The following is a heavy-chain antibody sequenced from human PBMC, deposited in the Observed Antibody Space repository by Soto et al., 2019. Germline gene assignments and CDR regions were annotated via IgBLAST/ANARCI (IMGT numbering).Heavy chain of an antibody. CDR1: GITFSDHY. J-gene: IGHJ4*02. D-gene: IGHD1-26*01. V-gene: IGHV3-72*01. CDR3: SILEGA. Sequence: EVQLVESGGGLVQPGESLTLSCAVSGITFSDHYMEWVRQAPGKGLEWVARSRNKAKSYSTDFAASVKGRFTISRDESKNSLYLQMNSPKTEDTAVYYCSILEGAWGQGTLVTVSS. CDR2: SRNKAKSYST.